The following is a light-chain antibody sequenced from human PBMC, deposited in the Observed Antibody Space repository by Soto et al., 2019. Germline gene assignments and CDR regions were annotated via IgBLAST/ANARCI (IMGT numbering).Light chain of an antibody. V-gene: IGKV3D-20*02. J-gene: IGKJ5*01. Sequence: EIVLTQSPGTLSLSPGERATLSCRASQSVSSNYLAWYQQKPGQAPRLLIYGASSRATGIPDRFSGSGSGTDFTLTISRLEPEDFAVYYCQQRSNWLITFGQGTRLEI. CDR3: QQRSNWLIT. CDR2: GAS. CDR1: QSVSSNY.